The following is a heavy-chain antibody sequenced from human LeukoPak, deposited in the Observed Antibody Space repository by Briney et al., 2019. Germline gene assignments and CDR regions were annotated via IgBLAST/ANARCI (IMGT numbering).Heavy chain of an antibody. D-gene: IGHD3-10*01. CDR3: AREDYQFDY. J-gene: IGHJ4*02. CDR1: GFTFSSYS. V-gene: IGHV3-48*01. Sequence: PGGSLRLSCAASGFTFSSYSMNWVRQAPGKGLEWVSYISSSSTTIYYAESVKGRFTISRDNAKNSLYLQMNSLRAEDTAVYYCAREDYQFDYWGQGTLVTVSS. CDR2: ISSSSTTI.